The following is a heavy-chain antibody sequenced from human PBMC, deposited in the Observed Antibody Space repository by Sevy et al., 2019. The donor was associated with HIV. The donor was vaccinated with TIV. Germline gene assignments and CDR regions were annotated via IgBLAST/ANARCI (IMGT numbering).Heavy chain of an antibody. V-gene: IGHV4-31*03. CDR2: IYYSGST. D-gene: IGHD3-10*01. CDR1: GGSISSGGYY. J-gene: IGHJ4*02. CDR3: ASTRAKRGYYGSGSFPIDY. Sequence: SETLSLTCTVSGGSISSGGYYWSWIRQHPGKGLEWIGYIYYSGSTYYNPSLKSRVTISVDPSKNQFSLKLSSVTAADTAVYSCASTRAKRGYYGSGSFPIDYWGQGTLVTVSS.